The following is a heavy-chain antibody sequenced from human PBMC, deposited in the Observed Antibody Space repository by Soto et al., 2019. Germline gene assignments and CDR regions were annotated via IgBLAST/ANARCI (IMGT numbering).Heavy chain of an antibody. V-gene: IGHV1-8*01. J-gene: IGHJ6*02. CDR2: MNPNSGNT. CDR1: GYTFTSYD. CDR3: ARDGVRGDYVWGSYRERYYYYYGMDV. Sequence: QVQLVQSGAEVKKPGASVKVSCKASGYTFTSYDINWVRQATGQGLEWMGWMNPNSGNTGYAQKFQGRVTMTRNTSISTAYMELSSLRSEDTAVYYCARDGVRGDYVWGSYRERYYYYYGMDVWGQGTTVTVSS. D-gene: IGHD3-16*02.